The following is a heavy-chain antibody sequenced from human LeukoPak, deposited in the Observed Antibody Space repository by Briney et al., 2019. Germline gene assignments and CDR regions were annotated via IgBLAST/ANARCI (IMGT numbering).Heavy chain of an antibody. Sequence: GGSLRLSCVASGFTFRSYGIHWVRQAPGKGLEWVSGISWKSGSIGYADSVKGRFTISRDNAKNSLYLQMNSLRPEDTALYYCAKDHSLDYWGQGTLVTVSS. V-gene: IGHV3-9*01. J-gene: IGHJ4*02. CDR1: GFTFRSYG. CDR3: AKDHSLDY. CDR2: ISWKSGSI.